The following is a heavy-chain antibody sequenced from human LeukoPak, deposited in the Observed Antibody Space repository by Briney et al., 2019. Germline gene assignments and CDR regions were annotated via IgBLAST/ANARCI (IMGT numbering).Heavy chain of an antibody. CDR3: ARHEDYGDWEH. J-gene: IGHJ4*02. V-gene: IGHV4-59*08. CDR1: GGSISGYY. Sequence: SETLSLTCTVSGGSISGYYWSWIRQPPGKGLEWIGYIYYRGGTNYAPSLKSRVTMSVDTAKNQFSLNLSSVTAADTAVHFCARHEDYGDWEHWGQGALVTVSS. CDR2: IYYRGGT. D-gene: IGHD4-17*01.